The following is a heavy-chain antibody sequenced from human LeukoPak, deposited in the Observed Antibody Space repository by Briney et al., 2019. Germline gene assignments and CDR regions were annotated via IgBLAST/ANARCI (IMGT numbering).Heavy chain of an antibody. J-gene: IGHJ4*02. CDR2: ISYSGST. D-gene: IGHD3-10*01. CDR1: GGSISSYY. V-gene: IGHV4-59*01. CDR3: ARYGSGSYYNDY. Sequence: SETLSLTCTVSGGSISSYYWSWIRQPPGKGLEWIGYISYSGSTNYNPSLKSRVTISVDTSKNQFSLKLSSVTAADTAVYYCARYGSGSYYNDYWGQGTLVTVSA.